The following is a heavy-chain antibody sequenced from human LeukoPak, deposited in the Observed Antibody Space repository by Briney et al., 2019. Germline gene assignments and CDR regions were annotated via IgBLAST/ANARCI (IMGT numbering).Heavy chain of an antibody. V-gene: IGHV4-39*01. D-gene: IGHD3-3*01. CDR1: GGSISSSSYY. CDR2: IYYSGST. J-gene: IGHJ6*02. CDR3: ARHINGGPYDSLDV. Sequence: SETLSLTCPVSGGSISSSSYYWGWLRQPPGKGLEWIGSIYYSGSTYYNPSLKTRVTKSVDTSKNQFSLKLSSVTAADTAVYYCARHINGGPYDSLDVWGQGTTVTVSS.